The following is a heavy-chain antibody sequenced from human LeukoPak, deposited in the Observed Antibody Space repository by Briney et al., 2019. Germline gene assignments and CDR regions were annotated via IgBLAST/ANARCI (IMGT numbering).Heavy chain of an antibody. V-gene: IGHV1-18*01. CDR2: INPNSGGT. CDR3: ARSGRGTYYYFDL. CDR1: GGTFSSYA. J-gene: IGHJ4*02. Sequence: GASVKVSCKASGGTFSSYAISWVRQAPGQGLEWMGWINPNSGGTNYAQKFQGRVSMTADTSTSTAYMELRSLRSDDTAVYYCARSGRGTYYYFDLWGQGTLVTVSS. D-gene: IGHD1-26*01.